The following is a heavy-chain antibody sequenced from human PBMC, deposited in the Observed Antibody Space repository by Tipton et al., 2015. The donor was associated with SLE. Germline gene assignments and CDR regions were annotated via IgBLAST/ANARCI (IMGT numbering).Heavy chain of an antibody. CDR1: GGSFSGYY. J-gene: IGHJ5*02. CDR2: INHSGNT. Sequence: TLSFTCAVDGGSFSGYYCNWIRQPPGKGLEWIGEINHSGNTNYNPSLKSRVTISVDTSKNQFSLKLSSVSAADTAVFYCARGPVGGGYRGYDMDWFDPWGQGTLVTVSS. D-gene: IGHD5-12*01. CDR3: ARGPVGGGYRGYDMDWFDP. V-gene: IGHV4-34*01.